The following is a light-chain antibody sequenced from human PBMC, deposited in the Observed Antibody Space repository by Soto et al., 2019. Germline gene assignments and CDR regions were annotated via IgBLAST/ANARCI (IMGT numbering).Light chain of an antibody. V-gene: IGKV3-20*01. J-gene: IGKJ3*01. CDR2: GAS. Sequence: EIVLTQSPGTLSLSPGERATLSCRASQSVSSSNLAWYQQKPGQAPRLLIYGASRRATGIPDRFSGSGSGTDFTLTITGLDPEDFAVYYCRQYGNSPFTFGPGTKVDIK. CDR3: RQYGNSPFT. CDR1: QSVSSSN.